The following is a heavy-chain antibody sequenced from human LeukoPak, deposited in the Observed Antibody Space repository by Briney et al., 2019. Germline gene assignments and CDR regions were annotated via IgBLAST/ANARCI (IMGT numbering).Heavy chain of an antibody. CDR3: ARAGICSSTSCDGGIEY. Sequence: NPGGSLRLSCAASGFAFSSYNMKWVRQAPGKGLEWVSFISTTSTYIYYADSVKGRFTVSRDNSKNLLYLQMDSLRVEDTAVYYCARAGICSSTSCDGGIEYWGQGTLVTVSS. CDR1: GFAFSSYN. CDR2: ISTTSTYI. V-gene: IGHV3-21*06. J-gene: IGHJ4*02. D-gene: IGHD2-2*01.